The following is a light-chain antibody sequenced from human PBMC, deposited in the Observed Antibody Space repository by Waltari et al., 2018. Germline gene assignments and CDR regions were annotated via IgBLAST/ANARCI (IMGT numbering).Light chain of an antibody. J-gene: IGLJ2*01. CDR1: SSDVGAYNY. Sequence: QSALTQPPSASGSPGQSVTISCTGTSSDVGAYNYVSWYQQHPGNPPKLMIYEVTKWPSGVAVRFSGSQSGNTASLTGSGVQAEDEADSYCSSYADDAGIFGGGTKQTVL. CDR3: SSYADDAGI. CDR2: EVT. V-gene: IGLV2-8*01.